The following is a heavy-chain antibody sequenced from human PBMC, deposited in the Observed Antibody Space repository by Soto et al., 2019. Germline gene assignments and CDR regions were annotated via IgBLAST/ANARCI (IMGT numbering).Heavy chain of an antibody. CDR1: GLIFSNYK. D-gene: IGHD2-8*01. Sequence: EVQLVESGGGLVKPGGSLRLSCAASGLIFSNYKMHWVRQAPGKGLVWVSRINTDGSITDYADYVKGRFTVSRDKAKNTMYLQMNSLTADDTAVYYCARDTNGLHYWGQGTLVTVSS. J-gene: IGHJ4*02. CDR2: INTDGSIT. V-gene: IGHV3-74*01. CDR3: ARDTNGLHY.